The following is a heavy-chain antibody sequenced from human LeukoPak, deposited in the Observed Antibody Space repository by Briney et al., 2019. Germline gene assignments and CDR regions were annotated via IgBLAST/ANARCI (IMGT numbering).Heavy chain of an antibody. Sequence: RASVKVSCKASGYTFTSYDINWVRQATGQGLEWMGWMNPNSGNTGYAQKFQGRVTMTRNTSISTAYMELSSLRSEDTAVYYCAIPTVWGTPEQQLVQGGHGMDVWGQGTTVTVSS. J-gene: IGHJ6*02. CDR2: MNPNSGNT. V-gene: IGHV1-8*01. CDR3: AIPTVWGTPEQQLVQGGHGMDV. D-gene: IGHD6-13*01. CDR1: GYTFTSYD.